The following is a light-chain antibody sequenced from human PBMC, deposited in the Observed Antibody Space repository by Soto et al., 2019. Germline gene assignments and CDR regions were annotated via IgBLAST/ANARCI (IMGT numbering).Light chain of an antibody. J-gene: IGLJ3*02. CDR2: ADN. CDR3: QSFDSSLSGSV. CDR1: SSNIGAGYD. Sequence: QSVLTQPPSVSGAPGQRVTISCTGSSSNIGAGYDVHWYQQLPGTAPKLLIYADNNRPSEVPARFSGSKSGTSASLDITGLQPEDEADYYCQSFDSSLSGSVFGGGTKLTVL. V-gene: IGLV1-40*01.